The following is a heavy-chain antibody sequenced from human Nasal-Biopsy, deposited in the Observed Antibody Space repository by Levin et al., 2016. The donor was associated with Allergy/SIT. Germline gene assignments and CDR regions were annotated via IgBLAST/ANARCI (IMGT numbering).Heavy chain of an antibody. V-gene: IGHV3-30*18. J-gene: IGHJ4*02. CDR3: AKQGRITSGYYYVPGTDYFDT. D-gene: IGHD3-10*02. CDR1: GFTFSTYS. CDR2: ISYDGSNQ. Sequence: GESLKISCAVSGFTFSTYSMNWVRQAPGKGLEWVAVISYDGSNQDYSDAVRGRVTVSRDNSKNTLYLQMNSLRPEDTAVYYCAKQGRITSGYYYVPGTDYFDTWGQGTLVTVSS.